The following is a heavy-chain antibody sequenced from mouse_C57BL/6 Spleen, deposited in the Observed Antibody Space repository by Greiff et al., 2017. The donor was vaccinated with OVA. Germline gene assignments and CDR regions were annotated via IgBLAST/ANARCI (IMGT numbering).Heavy chain of an antibody. J-gene: IGHJ1*03. D-gene: IGHD2-1*01. Sequence: EVKLKESGPVLVKPGPSVKISCKASGFTFTDYYMHWVKQSHGKSLEWIGLVYPYNGGTSYNQKFKGKATLTVDTSSSTAYMELNSLTSEDSAVYYCARSRGNNWYFDVWGTGTTVTVSS. CDR1: GFTFTDYY. V-gene: IGHV1-36*01. CDR2: VYPYNGGT. CDR3: ARSRGNNWYFDV.